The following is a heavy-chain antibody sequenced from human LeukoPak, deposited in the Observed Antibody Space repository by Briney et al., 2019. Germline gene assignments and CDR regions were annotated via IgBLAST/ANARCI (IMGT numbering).Heavy chain of an antibody. D-gene: IGHD3-10*01. CDR3: ATGDPITKVRGKTFDY. V-gene: IGHV4-34*01. CDR1: GGSFSGYY. J-gene: IGHJ4*02. Sequence: PSETLSLTCAVYGGSFSGYYWSWIRQPPGKRLEWIGEINHSGSTNYNPSLKSRVTISVDTSKNQFSLKLSSVTAADTAVYYCATGDPITKVRGKTFDYWGQGTLVTVSS. CDR2: INHSGST.